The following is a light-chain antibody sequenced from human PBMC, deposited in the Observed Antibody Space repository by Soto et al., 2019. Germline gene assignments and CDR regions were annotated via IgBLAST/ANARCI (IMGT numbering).Light chain of an antibody. J-gene: IGKJ1*01. V-gene: IGKV3-20*01. CDR3: QQYGSSLWT. CDR1: QSVSSSY. CDR2: GAS. Sequence: EIVLTQSPGTLSLSPGERATLSCRASQSVSSSYLAWYQQKPGQAPRLVIDGASSRATGIPDRFSGSGSGTDFTLTISRLEPEDFAVYYCQQYGSSLWTFGQGTKVDIK.